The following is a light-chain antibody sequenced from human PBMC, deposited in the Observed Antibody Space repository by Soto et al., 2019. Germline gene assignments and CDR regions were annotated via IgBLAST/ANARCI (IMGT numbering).Light chain of an antibody. CDR3: QQRSNWTLHT. Sequence: EIVLTQSPATLPLSPEERASLSCRASQSDRNNLAWYQHKSGQAPRLLIYRASNRDTGIPARFSCIRSGPSFTLTIISVDPENFAVYDYQQRSNWTLHTFGGGTKGEIK. CDR2: RAS. CDR1: QSDRNN. V-gene: IGKV3-11*01. J-gene: IGKJ4*01.